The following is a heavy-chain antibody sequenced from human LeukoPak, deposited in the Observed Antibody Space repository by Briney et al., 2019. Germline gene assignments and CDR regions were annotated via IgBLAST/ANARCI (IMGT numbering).Heavy chain of an antibody. Sequence: GGSLRLSCAASGFTFSSHWVHWVRQAPGKGLEWVARINSDGSTINHADSVRGRSTISRDNAENTLYLQMSSLRAEDTAIYFCARAAYYRFDYWGQGTLVTVSS. V-gene: IGHV3-74*01. D-gene: IGHD1-26*01. CDR3: ARAAYYRFDY. CDR2: INSDGSTI. CDR1: GFTFSSHW. J-gene: IGHJ4*02.